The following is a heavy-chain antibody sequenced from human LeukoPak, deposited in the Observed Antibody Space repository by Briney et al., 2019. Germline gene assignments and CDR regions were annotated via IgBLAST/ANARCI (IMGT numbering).Heavy chain of an antibody. D-gene: IGHD6-13*01. V-gene: IGHV4-34*01. Sequence: PSETLSLTCAVYGDSFSGYHWSWIRQPPGKGLEWIGEINQSGSTNYNPSLNSRVTMSVDTSKNQFSLKLSSVTAADTAVYYCARSSGYSSSGGLNWFDTWGQGTLVTVSS. CDR3: ARSSGYSSSGGLNWFDT. CDR2: INQSGST. J-gene: IGHJ5*02. CDR1: GDSFSGYH.